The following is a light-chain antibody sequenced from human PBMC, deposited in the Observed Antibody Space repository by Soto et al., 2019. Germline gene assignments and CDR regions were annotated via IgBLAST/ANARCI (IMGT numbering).Light chain of an antibody. CDR3: QLYGSYMFT. Sequence: EVVLTQSPGTLSLSPGERATLSCRTSQSVNSNFLSWFQQKPGQPPRLLLYVASRRAAGTPDRFSGSGSATNFTLIISRLEPEDSAVYHSQLYGSYMFTFGQGTKLEI. V-gene: IGKV3-20*01. CDR2: VAS. CDR1: QSVNSNF. J-gene: IGKJ2*01.